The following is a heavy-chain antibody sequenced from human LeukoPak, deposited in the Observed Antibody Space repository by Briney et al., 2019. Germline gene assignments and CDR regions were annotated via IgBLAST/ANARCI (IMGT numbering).Heavy chain of an antibody. J-gene: IGHJ3*02. CDR1: GFTFSSYS. Sequence: GGSLRLSCAASGFTFSSYSMNWVRQAPGKGLEWVSSISSSSSYIYYVDSVKGRFTIPRDNSKNTLYLHMNSLRTADTAIYYCARDLMFRGETGAFDIWGQGTMVTVSS. V-gene: IGHV3-21*01. CDR3: ARDLMFRGETGAFDI. D-gene: IGHD3-10*01. CDR2: ISSSSSYI.